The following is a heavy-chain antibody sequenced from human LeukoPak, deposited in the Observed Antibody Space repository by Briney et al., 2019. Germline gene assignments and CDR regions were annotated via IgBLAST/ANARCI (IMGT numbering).Heavy chain of an antibody. V-gene: IGHV3-23*01. Sequence: GGSLRLSCAASGFTFSSYAMSWVRQAPGKGLEWVSAISGSGGSTYYADSVKGRFTISRDNSKNTLYLQMNSLRAEDTAVYYCALGNYYDSSGYLGFWGQGTLVTVSS. D-gene: IGHD3-22*01. J-gene: IGHJ4*02. CDR3: ALGNYYDSSGYLGF. CDR1: GFTFSSYA. CDR2: ISGSGGST.